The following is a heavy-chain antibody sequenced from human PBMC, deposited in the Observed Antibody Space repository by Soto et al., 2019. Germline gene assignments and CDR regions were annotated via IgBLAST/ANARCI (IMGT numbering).Heavy chain of an antibody. D-gene: IGHD2-15*01. CDR3: AKGGGGSCYSPVAY. CDR2: ICGSADTT. V-gene: IGHV3-23*01. CDR1: GFTFSSYA. J-gene: IGHJ4*02. Sequence: PGGSLRLSCAASGFTFSSYAMGWVRQSPGKGLEWVSVICGSADTTFYTDSVKGRFTISRDNSKNTLYLQMNTLRAEDTALYYCAKGGGGSCYSPVAYWGQGTLVTVPQ.